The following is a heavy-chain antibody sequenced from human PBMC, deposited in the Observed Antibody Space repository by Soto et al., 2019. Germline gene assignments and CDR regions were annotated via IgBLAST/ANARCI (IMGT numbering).Heavy chain of an antibody. CDR1: GYTFTSYV. Sequence: GSVKFSCKASGYTFTSYVISWVRHAPGQGLEWMGWISAYNGNTNYAQKLQGIVTMTTDTSTSTAYMELRSLRSDDTAVYYCARGPLAAAGTPWWFDPWGQGTLVTVSS. CDR3: ARGPLAAAGTPWWFDP. D-gene: IGHD6-13*01. J-gene: IGHJ5*02. V-gene: IGHV1-18*04. CDR2: ISAYNGNT.